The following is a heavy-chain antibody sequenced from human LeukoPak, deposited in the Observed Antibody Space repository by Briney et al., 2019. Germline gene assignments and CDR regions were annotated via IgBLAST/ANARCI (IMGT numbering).Heavy chain of an antibody. J-gene: IGHJ3*02. V-gene: IGHV3-23*01. CDR1: GFTFSNYA. CDR3: AKAAGYCSSTTCPRSAFDI. CDR2: ISGSGDST. Sequence: GGSLRLSCAASGFTFSNYAMNWVRQAPGKGLEWVSAISGSGDSTYDADSMRGRFTISRDNSKNTLSLQMSSLRADDTAVYYCAKAAGYCSSTTCPRSAFDIWGQGTMVTVSS. D-gene: IGHD2-8*01.